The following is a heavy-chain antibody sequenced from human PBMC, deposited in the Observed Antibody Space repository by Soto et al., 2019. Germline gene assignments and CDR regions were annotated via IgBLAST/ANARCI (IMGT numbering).Heavy chain of an antibody. Sequence: QVQLVESGGGVVQPGRSLRLSCAVSGFTFSNYAMHWVRQAPGKGLEWVAVISYDGGNKYYADSVKGRFTISRDNYKNTLYLQMNNLRAEDTAVYYCARDPGYYDSSGSYFYYFDNWGQGTLVTVSS. CDR1: GFTFSNYA. CDR2: ISYDGGNK. CDR3: ARDPGYYDSSGSYFYYFDN. V-gene: IGHV3-30-3*01. J-gene: IGHJ4*02. D-gene: IGHD3-22*01.